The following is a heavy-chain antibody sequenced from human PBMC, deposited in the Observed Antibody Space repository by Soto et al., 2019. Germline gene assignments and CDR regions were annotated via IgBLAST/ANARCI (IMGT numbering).Heavy chain of an antibody. CDR3: ARVGIGSSGWYSDWFDP. V-gene: IGHV4-34*01. J-gene: IGHJ5*02. D-gene: IGHD6-19*01. Sequence: SETLSLTCAVYGGSFSGYYWSWIRQPPGKGLEWIGEINHSGSTNYNPSLKSRVTISVDTSKNQFSLKLSSVTAADTAVYYCARVGIGSSGWYSDWFDPWGQGTLVTVSS. CDR2: INHSGST. CDR1: GGSFSGYY.